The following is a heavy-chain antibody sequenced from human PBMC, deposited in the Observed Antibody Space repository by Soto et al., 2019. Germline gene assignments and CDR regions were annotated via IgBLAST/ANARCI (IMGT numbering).Heavy chain of an antibody. D-gene: IGHD6-19*01. CDR2: ISGSGGST. CDR1: GFTFSSYA. V-gene: IGHV3-23*01. Sequence: HPGGSLRLSCAASGFTFSSYAMSWVRQAPGKGLEWVSAISGSGGSTYYADSVKGRFTISRDNSKNTLYLQMNSLRAEDTAVYYCAKDRPDSSGWYYDAFDIWGQGTMVTVSS. CDR3: AKDRPDSSGWYYDAFDI. J-gene: IGHJ3*02.